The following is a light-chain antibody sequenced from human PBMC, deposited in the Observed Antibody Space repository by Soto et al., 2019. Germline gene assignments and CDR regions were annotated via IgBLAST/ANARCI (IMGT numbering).Light chain of an antibody. CDR1: SSDVGGYNY. CDR2: EVS. V-gene: IGLV2-8*02. Sequence: QSVLTQPPSASRSPGQSVTISCTGTSSDVGGYNYVSWYQQHPGKAPKLMIYEVSERPSGVPDRFSGSKSSNTASLTVSGHQAEDEADYYCSSYAGSNNFVFGTGTKVTVL. CDR3: SSYAGSNNFV. J-gene: IGLJ1*01.